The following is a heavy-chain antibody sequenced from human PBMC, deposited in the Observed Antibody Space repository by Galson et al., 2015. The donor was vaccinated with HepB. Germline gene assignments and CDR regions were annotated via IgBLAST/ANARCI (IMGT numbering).Heavy chain of an antibody. D-gene: IGHD4-17*01. CDR1: GFTFSSYA. CDR3: AKLTTTVTSFDY. V-gene: IGHV3-23*01. Sequence: SLRLSCAASGFTFSSYAMSWVRQAPGKGLEWVSATSGSGGSTYYADSVKGRFTISRDNSKNTLYLQMNSLRAEDTAVYYCAKLTTTVTSFDYWGQGTLVTVSS. J-gene: IGHJ4*02. CDR2: TSGSGGST.